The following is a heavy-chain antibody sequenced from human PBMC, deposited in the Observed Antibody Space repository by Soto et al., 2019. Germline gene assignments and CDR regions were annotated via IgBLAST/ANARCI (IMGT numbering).Heavy chain of an antibody. CDR2: IYWSDDK. J-gene: IGHJ4*02. V-gene: IGHV2-5*01. D-gene: IGHD6-13*01. Sequence: QITLKESGPTLVNPTQTLTLTCTFSGFSLSNSGVGVGWIRQPPGKALEWLALIYWSDDKRYSPSLKSRLTNTEDTSKTQVVLTMTGVGPGDTATYYCAHISLFTSSWFYFDYWGQGTLVTVSS. CDR1: GFSLSNSGVG. CDR3: AHISLFTSSWFYFDY.